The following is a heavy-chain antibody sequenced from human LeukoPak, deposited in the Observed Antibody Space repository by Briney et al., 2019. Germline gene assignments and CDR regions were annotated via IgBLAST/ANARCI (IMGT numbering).Heavy chain of an antibody. CDR3: ARGRGILGYCSSTCCYTDY. CDR2: MNPNSGNT. D-gene: IGHD2-2*02. CDR1: GYTFTSYD. J-gene: IGHJ4*02. V-gene: IGHV1-8*01. Sequence: GASVKVSCKASGYTFTSYDINWVRQATGQGLEWMGWMNPNSGNTGYAQKFQGRVTITRNTSISTAYMELSSLRSEDTAVYYCARGRGILGYCSSTCCYTDYWGQGTLVTVSS.